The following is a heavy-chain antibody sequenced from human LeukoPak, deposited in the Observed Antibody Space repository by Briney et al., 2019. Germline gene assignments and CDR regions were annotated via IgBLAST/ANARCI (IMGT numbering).Heavy chain of an antibody. CDR3: ARDSGAPYNWFDP. Sequence: ASVKVSCKASGYTFTSYYMHWVRQAPGQGLEWMGIINPSGGSTSYAQKFQGRVTMTTDTSTSTAYMELRSLRSDDTAVYYCARDSGAPYNWFDPWGQGTLVTVSS. J-gene: IGHJ5*02. CDR1: GYTFTSYY. D-gene: IGHD4/OR15-4a*01. V-gene: IGHV1-46*01. CDR2: INPSGGST.